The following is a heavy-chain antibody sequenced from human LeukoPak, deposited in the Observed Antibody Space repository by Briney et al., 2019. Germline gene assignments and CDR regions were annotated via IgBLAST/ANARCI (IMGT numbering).Heavy chain of an antibody. CDR1: GGSINSYY. J-gene: IGHJ4*02. D-gene: IGHD6-13*01. Sequence: SETLSLTCTVSGGSINSYYWSWIRQPPGKGLEWIGYVYSSGSTYYNPSLKSRVTISLDTSKNQFSPKLTSLTAADTAVYYCARQTAAAGTFHFDYWGQGTLVTVSS. V-gene: IGHV4-4*08. CDR2: VYSSGST. CDR3: ARQTAAAGTFHFDY.